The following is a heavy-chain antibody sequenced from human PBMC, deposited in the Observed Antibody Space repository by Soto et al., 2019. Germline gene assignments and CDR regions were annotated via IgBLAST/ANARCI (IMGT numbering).Heavy chain of an antibody. J-gene: IGHJ4*02. V-gene: IGHV1-69*13. CDR2: IIPVFRTA. D-gene: IGHD2-2*01. CDR3: ARGLVVVPAAEINFDY. Sequence: SVKVSCKASEGTFSSYAISWVRQSAGQGLEWMGRIIPVFRTANYAQRFQDRVTITADDSTSTAFMELSSLKSEDTAVYYCARGLVVVPAAEINFDYWGQGTPVTVSS. CDR1: EGTFSSYA.